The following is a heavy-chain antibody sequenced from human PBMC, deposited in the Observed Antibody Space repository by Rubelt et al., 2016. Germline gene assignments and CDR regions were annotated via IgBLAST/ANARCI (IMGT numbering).Heavy chain of an antibody. V-gene: IGHV4-31*03. CDR3: AREGLTAAGTSSRAADAVDI. D-gene: IGHD6-13*01. Sequence: QVQLQESGPGLVKPSQTLSLTCTVSGGSISSGGYYWSWIRQHPGKGLEWIGYIYYSGSTYYNPSLKSRVTISVDTSKNQFSLKLSSVTAADTALYYCAREGLTAAGTSSRAADAVDIWGPGTMVTVSS. J-gene: IGHJ3*02. CDR1: GGSISSGGYY. CDR2: IYYSGST.